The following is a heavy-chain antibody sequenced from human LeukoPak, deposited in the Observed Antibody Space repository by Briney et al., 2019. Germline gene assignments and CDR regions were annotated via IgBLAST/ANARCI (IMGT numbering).Heavy chain of an antibody. CDR1: GGSISSSSYY. CDR3: ARHHYDFWSGYYTGGGYFDY. Sequence: PSETLSLTCTVSGGSISSSSYYWGWIRQPPGKGLEWIGSIYYSGSTYYNPSLKSRVTISVDTSKNQFSLKLSSVTAADTAVYYCARHHYDFWSGYYTGGGYFDYWSQGTLVTVSS. CDR2: IYYSGST. V-gene: IGHV4-39*01. D-gene: IGHD3-3*01. J-gene: IGHJ4*02.